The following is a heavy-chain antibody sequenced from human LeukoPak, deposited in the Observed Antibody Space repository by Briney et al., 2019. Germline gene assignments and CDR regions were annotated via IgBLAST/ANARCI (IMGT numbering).Heavy chain of an antibody. J-gene: IGHJ6*03. D-gene: IGHD3-10*01. Sequence: PSETLSLTCTVSGGSISSSSYYWGWIRQPPGKGLEWIGSIYYSGSTYYNPSLKSRVTISVDTSKNQFSLKLSSVTAADTAVYYCARRLRGVTMVRGPSGRLNYYYYYMDVWGKGTTVTISS. CDR2: IYYSGST. V-gene: IGHV4-39*07. CDR1: GGSISSSSYY. CDR3: ARRLRGVTMVRGPSGRLNYYYYYMDV.